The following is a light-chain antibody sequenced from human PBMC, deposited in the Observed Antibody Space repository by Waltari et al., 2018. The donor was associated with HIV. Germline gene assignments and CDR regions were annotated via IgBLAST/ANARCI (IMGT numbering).Light chain of an antibody. CDR1: SSNIGNNA. Sequence: QSVLTQPPSASGTPGQRVTISCSGSSSNIGNNAVSWSQQFPGTAPKLLIYSNNHRPSGVPYGLSGSQSGASASLAISGLQSEDEANYYCETLDDNLNGPVFGGGTKLTVL. J-gene: IGLJ2*01. CDR3: ETLDDNLNGPV. CDR2: SNN. V-gene: IGLV1-44*01.